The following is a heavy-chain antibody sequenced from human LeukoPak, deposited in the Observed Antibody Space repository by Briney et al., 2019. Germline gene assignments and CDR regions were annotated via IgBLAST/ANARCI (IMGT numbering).Heavy chain of an antibody. CDR2: LSGRGSTT. CDR1: GFTFSNYA. CDR3: AKFRGYSYGYVPFDY. V-gene: IGHV3-23*01. Sequence: PGGSLRLSCAVSGFTFSNYAMSWVRQAPGKGLEWVSALSGRGSTTDYADSVKGRFTISRDNSKNTLYLQMNSLRAEDTAIYYCAKFRGYSYGYVPFDYWGQGTLVTVSS. J-gene: IGHJ4*02. D-gene: IGHD5-18*01.